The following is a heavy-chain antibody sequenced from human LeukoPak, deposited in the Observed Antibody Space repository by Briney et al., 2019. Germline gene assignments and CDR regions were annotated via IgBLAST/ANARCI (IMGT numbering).Heavy chain of an antibody. CDR3: ARGRRIAAAGTIGYYYYYGMDV. CDR1: GYTFTSYG. V-gene: IGHV1-18*01. D-gene: IGHD6-13*01. Sequence: ASVKVSCKASGYTFTSYGISWVRQAPGQGLEWMGWISAHNGNTNYAQKLQGRVTMTTDTSTSTAYMELRSLRSDDTAVYYCARGRRIAAAGTIGYYYYYGMDVWGQGTTVTVSS. J-gene: IGHJ6*02. CDR2: ISAHNGNT.